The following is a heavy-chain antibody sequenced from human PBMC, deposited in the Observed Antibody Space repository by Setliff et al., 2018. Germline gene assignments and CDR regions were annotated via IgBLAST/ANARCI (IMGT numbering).Heavy chain of an antibody. J-gene: IGHJ4*02. V-gene: IGHV3-7*01. Sequence: PGGSLRLSCVASGLIFSNNWMSWVRQAPGKGLEWVTNINKDGSERNYADSVKGRFTVSRDNSKDTLYLQMNSLRAEDTAVYYCAKSGTGSYGADPYLEYWGQGTLVTVSS. CDR1: GLIFSNNW. CDR2: INKDGSER. D-gene: IGHD6-19*01. CDR3: AKSGTGSYGADPYLEY.